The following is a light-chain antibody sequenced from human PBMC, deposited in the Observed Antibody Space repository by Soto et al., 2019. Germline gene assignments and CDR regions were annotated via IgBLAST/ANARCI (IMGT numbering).Light chain of an antibody. J-gene: IGKJ1*01. Sequence: DIQMTQSPATLSASVGDRVTVPCRASQSISTLLAWYQQKPGKAPKLLIDKASNLESGVPSRFSGSGSGTEFTLTISSLQPDDFATYYCQHYNSYSEAFGQGTKV. CDR3: QHYNSYSEA. CDR1: QSISTL. CDR2: KAS. V-gene: IGKV1-5*03.